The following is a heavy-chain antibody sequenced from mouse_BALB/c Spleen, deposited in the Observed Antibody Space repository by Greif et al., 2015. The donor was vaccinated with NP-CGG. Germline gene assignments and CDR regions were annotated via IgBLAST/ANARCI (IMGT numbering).Heavy chain of an antibody. J-gene: IGHJ2*01. Sequence: EVKLQESGAELVRPGALVKLSCKASGFNIKDYYMHWVKQRPEQGLEWIGWIDPENGNTIYDPKFQGKASITADTPSNTAYLQLSSLTSEDTAVCYCARDFDYWGQGTTLTVSS. CDR2: IDPENGNT. V-gene: IGHV14-1*02. CDR3: ARDFDY. CDR1: GFNIKDYY.